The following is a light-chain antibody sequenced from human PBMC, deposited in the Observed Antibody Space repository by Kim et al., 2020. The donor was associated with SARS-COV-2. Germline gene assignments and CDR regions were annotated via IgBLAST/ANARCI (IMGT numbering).Light chain of an antibody. J-gene: IGKJ2*01. CDR1: HSITTW. V-gene: IGKV1-5*03. Sequence: SSSVGSIFTISFRASHSITTWLAWFQQKPGKAPTLLIYKASNLRSGVPSRFSGSGSGTEFTLTISSLQPDDFATYFCQQYDLYPYTFGQGTKLEI. CDR3: QQYDLYPYT. CDR2: KAS.